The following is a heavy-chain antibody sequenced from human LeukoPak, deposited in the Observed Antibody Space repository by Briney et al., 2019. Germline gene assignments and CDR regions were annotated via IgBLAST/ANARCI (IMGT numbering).Heavy chain of an antibody. CDR3: ARAMYGDPYYFDY. J-gene: IGHJ4*02. CDR1: GFTFSRYN. Sequence: PGGSLRLSCAASGFTFSRYNMNWVRQAPGKGLEWVSSISSSSSYIYYADSVKGRFTISRDNAKNSLYLQMNSLRAEDTAVYYCARAMYGDPYYFDYRGQGTLVTVSS. D-gene: IGHD4-17*01. CDR2: ISSSSSYI. V-gene: IGHV3-21*01.